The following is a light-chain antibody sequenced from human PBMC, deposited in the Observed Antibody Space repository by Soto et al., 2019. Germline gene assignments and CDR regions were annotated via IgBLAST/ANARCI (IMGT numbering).Light chain of an antibody. CDR3: QHYGSSPGLT. CDR2: GAS. Sequence: IGLTQSPGTLSLSPWERATRFCRASQSVTSSSIAWHQHKPGQAPRLLIYGASSRATGIPDRFSASGSGTDFTLTISRLESEDSAVYYCQHYGSSPGLTFGGGTKVDIK. V-gene: IGKV3-20*01. CDR1: QSVTSSS. J-gene: IGKJ4*01.